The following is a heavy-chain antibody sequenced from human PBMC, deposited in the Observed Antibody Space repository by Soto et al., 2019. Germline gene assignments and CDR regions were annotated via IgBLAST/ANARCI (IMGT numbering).Heavy chain of an antibody. V-gene: IGHV3-33*01. CDR1: GLTFSSYG. J-gene: IGHJ6*02. D-gene: IGHD4-17*01. CDR2: IWYDGSNK. Sequence: PGGSLGLSCAASGLTFSSYGMHWVRQAPVKGLEWAAVIWYDGSNKYYADSVKGRFTISRDNSKNTLYLQMNSLRAEDTAVYYCARDLYGDYGVLYGMDVWGQGTTVTVSS. CDR3: ARDLYGDYGVLYGMDV.